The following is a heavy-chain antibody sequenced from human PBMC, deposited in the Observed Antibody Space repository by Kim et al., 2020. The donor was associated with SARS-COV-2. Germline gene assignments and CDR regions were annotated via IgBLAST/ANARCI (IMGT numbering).Heavy chain of an antibody. D-gene: IGHD1-20*01. CDR3: AISLGYNWNDAYQKSSSWFDY. CDR2: IYPGDSDT. CDR1: GYSFTSYW. Sequence: GESLKISCKGSGYSFTSYWIGWVRQMPGKGLEWMGIIYPGDSDTRYSPSFQGQVTISADKSISTAYLQWSSLKASDTAMYYCAISLGYNWNDAYQKSSSWFDYWGQGTLVTVSS. V-gene: IGHV5-51*01. J-gene: IGHJ4*02.